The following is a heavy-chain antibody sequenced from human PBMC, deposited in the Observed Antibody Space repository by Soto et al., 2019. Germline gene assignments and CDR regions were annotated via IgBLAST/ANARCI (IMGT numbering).Heavy chain of an antibody. Sequence: GGSLRLSCAASGFSFSSYAMSWVRQAPGEGLEWVSAISGSAGSTYYADSVKGRFTISRDDSKNTLYLQMNSLRAEDTAVYYCAKPSLIMKIIVISPFASWGQGTLVTVSS. CDR2: ISGSAGST. CDR1: GFSFSSYA. J-gene: IGHJ5*01. D-gene: IGHD3-22*01. V-gene: IGHV3-23*01. CDR3: AKPSLIMKIIVISPFAS.